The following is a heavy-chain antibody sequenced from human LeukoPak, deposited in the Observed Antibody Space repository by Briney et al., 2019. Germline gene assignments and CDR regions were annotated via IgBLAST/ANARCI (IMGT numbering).Heavy chain of an antibody. CDR1: GFTFSSYW. Sequence: GGSLRLSCAVSGFTFSSYWMSWVRQAPGKGLEWVASIKEEGSEKHYVDSVKGRFTISRDNAMNSLYLQMNSLRAEDTAVYYCARGHYQLSWGQGILVTVSS. D-gene: IGHD2-2*01. V-gene: IGHV3-7*01. CDR3: ARGHYQLS. J-gene: IGHJ5*02. CDR2: IKEEGSEK.